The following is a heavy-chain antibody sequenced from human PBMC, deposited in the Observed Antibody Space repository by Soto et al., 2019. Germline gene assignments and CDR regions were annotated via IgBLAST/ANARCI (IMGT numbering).Heavy chain of an antibody. D-gene: IGHD2-15*01. J-gene: IGHJ6*02. CDR2: INDSGTT. CDR3: ARETSQNVYSHYGMDV. CDR1: GGPFSCFY. Sequence: SETLSLTFAIYGGPFSCFYWSGIRQPPGKGLEWIGEINDSGTTNYNPSLKSRVTISADTSKTHFSLRLTSVTAAETAVYYCARETSQNVYSHYGMDVWGQGTTVTVSS. V-gene: IGHV4-34*01.